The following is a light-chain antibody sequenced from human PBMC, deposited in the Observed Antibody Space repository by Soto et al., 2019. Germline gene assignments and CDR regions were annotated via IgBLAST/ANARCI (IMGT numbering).Light chain of an antibody. CDR3: SSYTGSSTVV. J-gene: IGLJ2*01. Sequence: QSVLTQPASVSGSPGQSITISCTGSSSDVGGYNYVSWYQQHPGKAPKIMISEVCYRPSGGTNRFTGSKSGNTASLTISGLQAEDEADYYCSSYTGSSTVVIGGGTKLTDL. CDR1: SSDVGGYNY. V-gene: IGLV2-14*01. CDR2: EVC.